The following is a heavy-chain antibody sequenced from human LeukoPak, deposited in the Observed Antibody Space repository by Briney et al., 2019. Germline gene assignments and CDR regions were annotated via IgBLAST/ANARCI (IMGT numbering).Heavy chain of an antibody. Sequence: PGRSLRLSCAASGFTFSSYGMHWVRQAPGKGLEWVAVIWYDGSNKYYADSVKGRFTISRDNSKNTLYLQMNSLRAEDTAVYYCARDYYDSRECLDYWGQGTLVTVSS. CDR1: GFTFSSYG. CDR2: IWYDGSNK. J-gene: IGHJ4*02. D-gene: IGHD3-22*01. CDR3: ARDYYDSRECLDY. V-gene: IGHV3-33*08.